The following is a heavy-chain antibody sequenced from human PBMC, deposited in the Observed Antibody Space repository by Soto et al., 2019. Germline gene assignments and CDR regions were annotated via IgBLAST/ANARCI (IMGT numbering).Heavy chain of an antibody. Sequence: SDTLSLTCTVSGGSISSYYWSWIRQPAGKGLEWIGRIYTSGSTNYNPSLKSRVTMSVDTSKNQFSLKLSSVTAADTAVYYCARIMSPRSYPYYYYGMDVWGQGTTVTVSS. V-gene: IGHV4-4*07. CDR2: IYTSGST. J-gene: IGHJ6*02. CDR3: ARIMSPRSYPYYYYGMDV. CDR1: GGSISSYY. D-gene: IGHD6-6*01.